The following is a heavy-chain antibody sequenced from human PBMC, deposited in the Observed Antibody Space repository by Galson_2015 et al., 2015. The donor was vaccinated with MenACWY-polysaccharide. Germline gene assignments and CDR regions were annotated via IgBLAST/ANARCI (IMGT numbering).Heavy chain of an antibody. V-gene: IGHV3-33*01. CDR2: IWFDGSNQ. J-gene: IGHJ5*02. D-gene: IGHD6-6*01. CDR3: ARRGLYSSSSGGLDH. CDR1: GFTFRSYR. Sequence: SLRLSCAASGFTFRSYRMHWVRQAPGKGLEWVAVIWFDGSNQYYAESVKGRFTISRDNAKNSLYLQMNRLRDEDTAIYYCARRGLYSSSSGGLDHWGQGTLVTVSS.